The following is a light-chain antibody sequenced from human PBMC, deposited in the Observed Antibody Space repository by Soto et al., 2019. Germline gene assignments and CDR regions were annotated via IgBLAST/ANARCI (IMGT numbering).Light chain of an antibody. Sequence: DIQLTPSPSCLSASVGDRGTITCWASQSISSYLNWYQQKPGKAPKLLIYAASTLKSAVPSRFSGSGSGTDFTLTISSLQPEDFATYYCQQLNSYQLTFGGGTKVDIK. CDR2: AAS. J-gene: IGKJ4*01. CDR1: QSISSY. V-gene: IGKV1-9*01. CDR3: QQLNSYQLT.